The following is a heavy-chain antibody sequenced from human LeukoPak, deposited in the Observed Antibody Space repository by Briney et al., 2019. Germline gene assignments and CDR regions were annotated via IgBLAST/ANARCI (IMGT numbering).Heavy chain of an antibody. Sequence: GGSLRLSCAASGFSFNNYAMSWVRQAPGKGLEWVSIIIASSGSTFYADSVKGRFTISRDNSKNTLYLQMNSLRVEDTAVYYCVKGGYDYVEVAYFDFWGQGTLVTVSS. CDR1: GFSFNNYA. CDR2: IIASSGST. CDR3: VKGGYDYVEVAYFDF. J-gene: IGHJ4*02. D-gene: IGHD5-12*01. V-gene: IGHV3-23*01.